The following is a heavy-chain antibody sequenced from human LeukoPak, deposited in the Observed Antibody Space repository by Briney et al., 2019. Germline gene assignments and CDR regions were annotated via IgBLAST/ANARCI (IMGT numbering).Heavy chain of an antibody. Sequence: GALRLSCAASGFTFSSYAMSRVRQAPGKGLEWVSTINGGGVNTHYADSVGGRFTISRDNSKNTLFLQMNSLRAEDTALYYCAKDRYYSSSWYLFDYWGQGTLVTVSS. CDR2: INGGGVNT. V-gene: IGHV3-23*01. CDR1: GFTFSSYA. CDR3: AKDRYYSSSWYLFDY. D-gene: IGHD6-13*01. J-gene: IGHJ4*02.